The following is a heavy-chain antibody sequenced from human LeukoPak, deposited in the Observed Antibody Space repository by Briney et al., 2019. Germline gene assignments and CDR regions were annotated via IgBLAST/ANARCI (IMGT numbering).Heavy chain of an antibody. CDR1: GGSVSSGSYY. Sequence: SETLSLTCTVSGGSVSSGSYYWSWIRQPPGKGLEWIGYIYYSGSTNYNPSLKSRVTISVDTSKNQFSLKLSSVTAADTAVYYCARTYYDFWSGPLRGYGMDVWGQGTTVTVSS. V-gene: IGHV4-61*01. J-gene: IGHJ6*02. CDR3: ARTYYDFWSGPLRGYGMDV. CDR2: IYYSGST. D-gene: IGHD3-3*01.